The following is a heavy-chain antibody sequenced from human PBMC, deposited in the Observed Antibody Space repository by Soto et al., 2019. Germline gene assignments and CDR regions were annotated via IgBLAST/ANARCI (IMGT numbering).Heavy chain of an antibody. D-gene: IGHD4-17*01. CDR2: IYSGGCT. Sequence: EGPPVGSGGGLGQAGGSLGISFSGFGFNLRYQHMDWVRPGPGKGLEWVPVIYSGGCTYYADSVKGRFTISRNNSKNTLYLQMNSLRAEDTAVYYCARDTGYWGQGTLVTVSS. V-gene: IGHV3-66*01. J-gene: IGHJ4*02. CDR1: GFNLRYQH. CDR3: ARDTGY.